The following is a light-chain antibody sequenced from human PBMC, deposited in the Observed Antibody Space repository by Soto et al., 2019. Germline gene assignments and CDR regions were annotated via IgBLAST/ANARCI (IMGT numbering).Light chain of an antibody. J-gene: IGKJ1*01. CDR3: QHYNNWPRT. Sequence: EIVMTQSPATLSVSPGERATLSCRASQSVSRNLAWYQQKPGQAPRLLIYGASTRATGIPARFSGSGSGTEFTLTISSLQSEDFVVYYCQHYNNWPRTFGQGTKVDFK. CDR1: QSVSRN. CDR2: GAS. V-gene: IGKV3-15*01.